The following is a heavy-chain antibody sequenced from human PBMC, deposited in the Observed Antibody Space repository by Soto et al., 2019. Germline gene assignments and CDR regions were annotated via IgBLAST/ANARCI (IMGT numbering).Heavy chain of an antibody. J-gene: IGHJ5*02. CDR2: IYHSGST. CDR3: ASGYSSGWYAGFDP. V-gene: IGHV4-4*02. D-gene: IGHD6-19*01. Sequence: QVQLQESGPGLVKPSGTLSLTCAVSGGSISSSNWWSWVRQPPGKGMEWSGEIYHSGSTTYNPSLKSRVTISVDKSKNQFSLKLSSVTAADTAVYYCASGYSSGWYAGFDPWGQGTLVTVSS. CDR1: GGSISSSNW.